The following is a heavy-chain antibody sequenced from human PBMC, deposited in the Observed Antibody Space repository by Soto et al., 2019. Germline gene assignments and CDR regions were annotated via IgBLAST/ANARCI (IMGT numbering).Heavy chain of an antibody. J-gene: IGHJ4*02. CDR3: AKRGGYDYVWKSYRPDY. CDR2: LSGSGGDT. V-gene: IGHV3-23*01. Sequence: LRLSCVASGFTFSSFAMSWVRQAPGKGLEWVSTLSGSGGDTYYADSVKGRFTISRDKSKNTLYLQMDRLRVEDTAVYYCAKRGGYDYVWKSYRPDYWGQGTLVTVSS. D-gene: IGHD3-16*02. CDR1: GFTFSSFA.